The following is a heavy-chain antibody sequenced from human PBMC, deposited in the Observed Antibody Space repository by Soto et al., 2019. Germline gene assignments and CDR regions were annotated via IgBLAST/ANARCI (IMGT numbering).Heavy chain of an antibody. Sequence: ATLSLTCTVSARSIINYYWSWIRPPPGKGLQWIAYIYDKLGTKYNPSLESRVTLSLDTSRNQFSLNLSSVTAADTAVYYCARQQAGMGVDYWGQGTRVNVSA. CDR3: ARQQAGMGVDY. J-gene: IGHJ4*02. CDR2: IYDKLGT. D-gene: IGHD6-19*01. CDR1: ARSIINYY. V-gene: IGHV4-59*01.